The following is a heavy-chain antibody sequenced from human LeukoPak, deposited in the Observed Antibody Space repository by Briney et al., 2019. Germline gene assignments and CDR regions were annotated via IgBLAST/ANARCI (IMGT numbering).Heavy chain of an antibody. D-gene: IGHD1-1*01. J-gene: IGHJ5*02. CDR3: ARETNRELDWFDP. Sequence: SETLSLTCTVSGGSVSSGSYYWSWIRQPQGKGLEWIGYIYYSGSTNYNPSLKSRVTISVDTSKNQFSLKLSSVTAADTAVYYCARETNRELDWFDPWGQGTLVTVSS. V-gene: IGHV4-61*01. CDR1: GGSVSSGSYY. CDR2: IYYSGST.